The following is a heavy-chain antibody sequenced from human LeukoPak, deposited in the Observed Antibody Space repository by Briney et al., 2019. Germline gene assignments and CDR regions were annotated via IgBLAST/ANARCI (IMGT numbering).Heavy chain of an antibody. D-gene: IGHD3-22*01. CDR3: ARSEGVYGSSGYSPFDY. Sequence: GGSLRLSCAASGSTFSSYWMSWVRQAPGKGLEWVANIKQDGSEKYYVDSVKGRFTISRDNAKNSLYLQMNSLRAEDTAVYYCARSEGVYGSSGYSPFDYWGQGTLVTVSS. V-gene: IGHV3-7*01. CDR1: GSTFSSYW. CDR2: IKQDGSEK. J-gene: IGHJ4*02.